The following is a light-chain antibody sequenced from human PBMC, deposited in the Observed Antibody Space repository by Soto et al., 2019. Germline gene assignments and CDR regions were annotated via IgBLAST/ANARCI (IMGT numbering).Light chain of an antibody. CDR2: DAS. J-gene: IGKJ4*01. Sequence: ETVLTQSPATLSLSPGERATLSCRASESVEHYLVWYKQKPGQAPRLLIYDASNRAAGIPARFSGSGSGTDFTLTISSLEPEDFAVYYCQQRRNWPPLTFGGGTKVEI. V-gene: IGKV3-11*01. CDR1: ESVEHY. CDR3: QQRRNWPPLT.